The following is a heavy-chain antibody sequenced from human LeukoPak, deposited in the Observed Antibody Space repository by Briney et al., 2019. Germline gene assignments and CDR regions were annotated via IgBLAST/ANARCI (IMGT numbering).Heavy chain of an antibody. CDR2: ISAYNGNT. CDR3: ARVATGTYRGENWFDP. D-gene: IGHD1-1*01. V-gene: IGHV1-18*01. Sequence: ASVTVSCKASGYTFTSYGISWVRQAPGQGLEWMGWISAYNGNTNYAQKLQGRVTMTTDTSTSTAYMELRSLRSDDTAVYYCARVATGTYRGENWFDPRGQGTLVTVSS. CDR1: GYTFTSYG. J-gene: IGHJ5*02.